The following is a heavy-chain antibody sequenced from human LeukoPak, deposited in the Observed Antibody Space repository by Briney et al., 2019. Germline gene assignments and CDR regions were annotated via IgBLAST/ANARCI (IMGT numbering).Heavy chain of an antibody. Sequence: ASVKVSCKASGYTFTSYDINWVRQATGQGLEWMGWMNPNSGNTGYAQKFQGRVTITRNTSISTAYMELSSLRSEDTAVYYCTRSVRNGHIDYWGQGTLVTVSS. J-gene: IGHJ4*02. CDR2: MNPNSGNT. D-gene: IGHD2-21*01. CDR3: TRSVRNGHIDY. CDR1: GYTFTSYD. V-gene: IGHV1-8*03.